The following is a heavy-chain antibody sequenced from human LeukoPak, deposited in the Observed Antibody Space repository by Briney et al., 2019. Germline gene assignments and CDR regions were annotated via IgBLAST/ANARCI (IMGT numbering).Heavy chain of an antibody. J-gene: IGHJ4*02. V-gene: IGHV4-61*02. CDR3: ARDHYYDSSGYLDY. Sequence: PSETLSLTCTVSGGSISSGSYYWSWIRQPAGKGLEWIGRIYTSGSTNYNPSLKSRVTISVDTSKNQFSLKLSSVTAADTAVYYCARDHYYDSSGYLDYWGQGTLVTVSS. CDR1: GGSISSGSYY. D-gene: IGHD3-22*01. CDR2: IYTSGST.